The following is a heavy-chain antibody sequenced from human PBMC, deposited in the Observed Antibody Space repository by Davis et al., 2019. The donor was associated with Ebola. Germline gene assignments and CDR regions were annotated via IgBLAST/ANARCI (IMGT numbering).Heavy chain of an antibody. CDR1: GDSISSGSYY. CDR2: VYTSGST. CDR3: ARDRQDSRAYGF. D-gene: IGHD3-22*01. V-gene: IGHV4-61*09. J-gene: IGHJ4*02. Sequence: SETLSLSCTVSGDSISSGSYYWSWIRQPAGKRLEWIGHVYTSGSTTYNPSLESRVTIPLDTSKNQFSLGLKSVTAADTAIYFCARDRQDSRAYGFWGQGTLVTVSS.